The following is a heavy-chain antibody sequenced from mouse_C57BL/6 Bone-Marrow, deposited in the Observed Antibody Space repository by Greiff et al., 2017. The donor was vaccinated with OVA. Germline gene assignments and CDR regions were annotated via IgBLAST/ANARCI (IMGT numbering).Heavy chain of an antibody. Sequence: VQRVESGPGLVKPSQSLFLTCSITGFPITSGYYWIWIRQSPGKPLEWMGYITHSGETFYNPSLQSPISITRETSKNQFFLQLNSVTTEDTAMYYCAGVSDSSGYYYFDYWGQGTTLTVSS. CDR3: AGVSDSSGYYYFDY. D-gene: IGHD3-2*02. J-gene: IGHJ2*01. CDR1: GFPITSGYY. V-gene: IGHV12-3*01. CDR2: ITHSGET.